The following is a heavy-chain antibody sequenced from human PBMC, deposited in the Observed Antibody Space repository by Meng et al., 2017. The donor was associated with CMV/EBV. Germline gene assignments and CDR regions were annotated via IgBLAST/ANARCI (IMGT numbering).Heavy chain of an antibody. CDR1: GGSISSGGYY. D-gene: IGHD3-10*01. CDR3: ARDNPRTGDLDV. J-gene: IGHJ6*02. Sequence: TLSLTCTVSGGSISSGGYYWSWIRQHPGKGLEWIGYIYYSGSTYYNPSLKSRVTISVDTSKNQFSLKLSSVTAADTAVYYCARDNPRTGDLDVWGQGTTVTVSS. V-gene: IGHV4-31*03. CDR2: IYYSGST.